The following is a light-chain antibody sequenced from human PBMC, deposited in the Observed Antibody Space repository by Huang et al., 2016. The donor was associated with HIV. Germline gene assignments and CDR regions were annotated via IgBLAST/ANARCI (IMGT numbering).Light chain of an antibody. CDR2: GAS. V-gene: IGKV3-15*01. J-gene: IGKJ1*01. CDR3: QQYNNWPPGT. CDR1: QTVNSN. Sequence: EMVMTQSPATLSVSPGERATLSCKASQTVNSNLAWYQQKPGQAPRLLIYGASTRATGIPARFSGSGSGTEFTLTISSLQSEDFAVYYCQQYNNWPPGTFGQGTKVEI.